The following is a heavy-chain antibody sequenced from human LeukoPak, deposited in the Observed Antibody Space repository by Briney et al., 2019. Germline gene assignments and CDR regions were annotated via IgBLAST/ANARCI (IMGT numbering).Heavy chain of an antibody. Sequence: PSETLSLTCAVSGGSISSGGYSWSWIRQPPGKGLEWIGYIYYSGSTNYNPSLKSRVTISVDTSKNQFSLKLSSVTAADTAVYYCARDEGASAFDIWGQGTMVTVSS. CDR2: IYYSGST. CDR3: ARDEGASAFDI. J-gene: IGHJ3*02. V-gene: IGHV4-61*08. D-gene: IGHD3-16*01. CDR1: GGSISSGGYS.